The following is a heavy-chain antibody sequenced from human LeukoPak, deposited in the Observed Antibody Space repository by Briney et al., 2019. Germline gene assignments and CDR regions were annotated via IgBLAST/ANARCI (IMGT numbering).Heavy chain of an antibody. J-gene: IGHJ6*02. CDR1: GGTFSSYA. V-gene: IGHV1-69*04. Sequence: SVKVPCKASGGTFSSYAISWVRQAPGQGLEWMGRIIPILGIANYAQKFQGRVTITADKSTSTAYMELSSLRSEDTAVYYCARGRSSTSCVYGMDVWGQGTTVTVSS. D-gene: IGHD2-2*01. CDR2: IIPILGIA. CDR3: ARGRSSTSCVYGMDV.